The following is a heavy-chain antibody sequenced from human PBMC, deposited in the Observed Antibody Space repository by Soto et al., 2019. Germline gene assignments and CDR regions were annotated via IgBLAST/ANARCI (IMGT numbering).Heavy chain of an antibody. J-gene: IGHJ4*02. Sequence: QVQLLQSGGEVKEPGASVEVSCKTSGYTFTNYGITWVRQAPGQGLEWMGWISCYNGNTDYALYFQDRLTMTLDTSTSTAYMELRRLRSDDTAVYFCARSIRVASTGDYWGQGTLATVSS. D-gene: IGHD2-21*01. CDR3: ARSIRVASTGDY. CDR2: ISCYNGNT. CDR1: GYTFTNYG. V-gene: IGHV1-18*04.